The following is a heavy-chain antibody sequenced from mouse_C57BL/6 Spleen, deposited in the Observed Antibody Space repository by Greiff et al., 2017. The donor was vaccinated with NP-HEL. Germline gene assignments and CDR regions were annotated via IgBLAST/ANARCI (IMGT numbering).Heavy chain of an antibody. Sequence: EVKVVESGGGLVKPGGSLKLSCAASGFTFSSYAMSWVRQTPERRLEWVATISDGGSYTYYPDNVKGRFPISRDNAKNNLYLQMSHLKSEDTAMYYCAKESYYYGSSPYAMDYWGQGTSVTVSS. D-gene: IGHD1-1*01. CDR2: ISDGGSYT. CDR1: GFTFSSYA. CDR3: AKESYYYGSSPYAMDY. J-gene: IGHJ4*01. V-gene: IGHV5-4*03.